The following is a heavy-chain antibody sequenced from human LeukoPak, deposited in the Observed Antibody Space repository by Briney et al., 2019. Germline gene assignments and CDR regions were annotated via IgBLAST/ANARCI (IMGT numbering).Heavy chain of an antibody. V-gene: IGHV1-69*01. D-gene: IGHD5-24*01. CDR3: ARGAMYHGYNPKGV. J-gene: IGHJ4*02. CDR2: IIPIFGTA. CDR1: GYSFTSHW. Sequence: QISCKGSGYSFTSHWIGWVRRAPGQGLEWMGGIIPIFGTANYAQKFQGRVTITADESTSTAYMELSSLRSEDTAVYYCARGAMYHGYNPKGVWGQGTLVTVSS.